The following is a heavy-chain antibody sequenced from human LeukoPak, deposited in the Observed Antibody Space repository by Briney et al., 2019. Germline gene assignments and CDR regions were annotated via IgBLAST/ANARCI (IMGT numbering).Heavy chain of an antibody. CDR3: TREIRYFDWFQADY. Sequence: GGSLRLSCTASGFTFGDHSVSWFRQAPGKGLDWVGFIRSKAYGGTAEYAASVKGRFTISRDDSKSVAYLQMDSLKTEDTAVYYCTREIRYFDWFQADYWGQGTLVTVSS. CDR1: GFTFGDHS. J-gene: IGHJ4*02. D-gene: IGHD3-9*01. V-gene: IGHV3-49*03. CDR2: IRSKAYGGTA.